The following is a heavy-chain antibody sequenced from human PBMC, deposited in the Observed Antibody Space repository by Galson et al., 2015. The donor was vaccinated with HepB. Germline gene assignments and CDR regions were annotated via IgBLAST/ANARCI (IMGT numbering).Heavy chain of an antibody. CDR1: GYTLTELS. CDR3: ATVGDYYDSSGYYYFDY. J-gene: IGHJ4*02. D-gene: IGHD3-22*01. V-gene: IGHV1-24*01. CDR2: FDPEDGET. Sequence: SVKVSCKVSGYTLTELSMHWVRQAPGKGLEWMGGFDPEDGETIYAQKFQGRVTMTEDTSTDTAYMELSSLRSEDTAVYYCATVGDYYDSSGYYYFDYWGQGTLVTVSS.